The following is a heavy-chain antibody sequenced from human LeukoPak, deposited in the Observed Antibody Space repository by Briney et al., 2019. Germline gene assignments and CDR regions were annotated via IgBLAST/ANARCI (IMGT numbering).Heavy chain of an antibody. J-gene: IGHJ4*02. V-gene: IGHV4-59*01. CDR2: IYYSGST. CDR3: ARGRNSGSYPFDY. D-gene: IGHD1-26*01. Sequence: QASETLSLTCTVSGGSISSYYWSWIRQPPGEGLEWIGYIYYSGSTNYNPSLKSRVTISVDTSRNQFSLKLSSVTAADTAVYYCARGRNSGSYPFDYWGQGTLVTVSS. CDR1: GGSISSYY.